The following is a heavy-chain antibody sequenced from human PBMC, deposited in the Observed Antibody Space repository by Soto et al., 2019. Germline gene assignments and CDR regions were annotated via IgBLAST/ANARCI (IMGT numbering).Heavy chain of an antibody. CDR3: ARREDTAMVTVGY. Sequence: NPSETLSLTCTVSGGSISSSSYYWGWIRQPPGKGLEWIGSIYYSGSTYYNPSLKSRVTISVDTSKNQFSLKLSSVTAADTAVYYCARREDTAMVTVGYWGQGTLVTVS. CDR2: IYYSGST. V-gene: IGHV4-39*01. D-gene: IGHD5-18*01. CDR1: GGSISSSSYY. J-gene: IGHJ4*02.